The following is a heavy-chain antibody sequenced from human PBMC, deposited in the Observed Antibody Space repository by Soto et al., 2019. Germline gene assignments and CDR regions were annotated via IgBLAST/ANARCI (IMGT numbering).Heavy chain of an antibody. V-gene: IGHV1-18*01. J-gene: IGHJ5*02. CDR3: ARSGSYYPARNWFGP. CDR1: GYTFTSYG. CDR2: ISGFNDDT. D-gene: IGHD3-10*01. Sequence: QAPLVQSGAEMKNPGASVKVSCKASGYTFTSYGISWVRQAPGQGLEWMGWISGFNDDTNHAQKFQGRVTMTKDTSTSTAYMELRSLKFDDTAVYYCARSGSYYPARNWFGPWGQGTLVTVSS.